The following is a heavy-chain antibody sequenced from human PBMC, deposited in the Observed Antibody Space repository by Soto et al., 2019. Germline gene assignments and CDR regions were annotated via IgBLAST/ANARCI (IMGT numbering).Heavy chain of an antibody. Sequence: QPGGSLRLSCAASKFTFDDYVMHWVRQAPGKGLEWVSGISWNGGSIGYADSVKARFTISRDNAKNSLYLQMNSLRVEDTALYYCAKDISGRGSFYYYHGLDVWGQGTTVTVSS. D-gene: IGHD1-26*01. CDR2: ISWNGGSI. J-gene: IGHJ6*02. V-gene: IGHV3-9*01. CDR3: AKDISGRGSFYYYHGLDV. CDR1: KFTFDDYV.